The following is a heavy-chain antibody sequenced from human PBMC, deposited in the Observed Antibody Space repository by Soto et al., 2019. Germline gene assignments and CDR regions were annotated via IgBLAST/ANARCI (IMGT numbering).Heavy chain of an antibody. D-gene: IGHD2-21*02. V-gene: IGHV3-30*18. CDR1: GFTFSSYG. J-gene: IGHJ2*01. Sequence: QVQLVESGGGVVQPGRSLRLSCAASGFTFSSYGMHWVRQAPGKGLEWVAVISYDGSNKYYADSVKGRFTISRDNAKNTLYLQMNSLRAEDTAVYYCAKGGCGGDCSAYFDLWGRGTLVTVSS. CDR2: ISYDGSNK. CDR3: AKGGCGGDCSAYFDL.